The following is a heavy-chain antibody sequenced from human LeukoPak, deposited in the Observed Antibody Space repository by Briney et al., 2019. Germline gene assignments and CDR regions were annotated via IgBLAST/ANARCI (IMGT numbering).Heavy chain of an antibody. V-gene: IGHV4-34*01. D-gene: IGHD3-10*01. J-gene: IGHJ4*02. Sequence: SETLSLTCAVYGGSFSGYYWSWIRQPPGKGLEWIGEINHSGSTNYNPSLKSRVTISVDTSKNQFSLKLSSVTAADTAVYYCARALRITMVRGVGGPHHDIDYWGQGTLVTVSS. CDR3: ARALRITMVRGVGGPHHDIDY. CDR2: INHSGST. CDR1: GGSFSGYY.